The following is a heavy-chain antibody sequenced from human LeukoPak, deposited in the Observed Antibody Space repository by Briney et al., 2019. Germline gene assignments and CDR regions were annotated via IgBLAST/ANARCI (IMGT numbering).Heavy chain of an antibody. CDR1: GFTFGSYA. J-gene: IGHJ4*02. V-gene: IGHV3-30*04. CDR3: AKETVPGTFGDY. Sequence: GGSLRLSCAASGFTFGSYAVHWVRQAPGKGLEWVAVISSDGRNKNYADSVKGRFTISRDNSKNTLYLQMNSLRADDTAVYYCAKETVPGTFGDYWGQGTLVTVSS. D-gene: IGHD6-19*01. CDR2: ISSDGRNK.